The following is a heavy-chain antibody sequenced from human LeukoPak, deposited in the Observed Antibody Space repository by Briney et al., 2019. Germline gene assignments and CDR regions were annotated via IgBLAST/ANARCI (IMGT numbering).Heavy chain of an antibody. V-gene: IGHV3-9*01. CDR1: GFTFDDFA. CDR2: ISWNTGTI. J-gene: IGHJ4*02. D-gene: IGHD6-19*01. CDR3: ARDVAGRWPVYCFDY. Sequence: GGSLRLSCAASGFTFDDFAMHWVRQAPGKGLEWVSGISWNTGTINYVDSVKGRFTISRDNAKNSLYLQMNSLRPEDTAFYYCARDVAGRWPVYCFDYWGQGTLVTVSS.